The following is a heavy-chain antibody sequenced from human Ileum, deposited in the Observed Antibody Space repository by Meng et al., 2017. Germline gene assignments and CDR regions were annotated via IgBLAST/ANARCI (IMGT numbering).Heavy chain of an antibody. Sequence: QVQLVQSWAKVPTPGASGKVSCQASGYTFSNYAIHWVRQAPGQRLEWMGWINAGDGTTKYAEKFQGRVSITRDTSASTGYMELSSLTSEDTAVYHCAMSYCSSTSCQYDVDYWGQGTLVTVSS. J-gene: IGHJ4*02. CDR1: GYTFSNYA. V-gene: IGHV1-3*01. CDR3: AMSYCSSTSCQYDVDY. CDR2: INAGDGTT. D-gene: IGHD2-2*01.